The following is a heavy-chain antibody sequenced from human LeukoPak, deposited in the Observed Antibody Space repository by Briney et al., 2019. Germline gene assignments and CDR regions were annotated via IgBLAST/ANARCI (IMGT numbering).Heavy chain of an antibody. V-gene: IGHV6-1*01. J-gene: IGHJ4*02. CDR2: AYYRSKWSI. CDR3: AGGFVGGGWHAY. Sequence: SQTLSLTCAISGDSVSSTSAAWNWLRQSPSRGLEWLGRAYYRSKWSIEYAPSAESRITINPDASKNQFSLQLVSVTPEDTAMYYCAGGFVGGGWHAYWGQGTLVTVSS. D-gene: IGHD3-16*01. CDR1: GDSVSSTSAA.